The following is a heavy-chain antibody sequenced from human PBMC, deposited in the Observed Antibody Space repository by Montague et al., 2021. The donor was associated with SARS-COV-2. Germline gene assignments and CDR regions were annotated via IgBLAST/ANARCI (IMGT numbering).Heavy chain of an antibody. CDR2: IYYSGST. Sequence: SETLSLTCTVSGGSISSSSYYWGWIRQTPGKGLEWIGSIYYSGSTYYNPSLKSRVTISVDTSKNQFSLKLSSVTAADTAVYYCARQGRISMVRLNWFDPWGQGTLVTVSS. J-gene: IGHJ5*02. CDR1: GGSISSSSYY. V-gene: IGHV4-39*01. D-gene: IGHD3-10*01. CDR3: ARQGRISMVRLNWFDP.